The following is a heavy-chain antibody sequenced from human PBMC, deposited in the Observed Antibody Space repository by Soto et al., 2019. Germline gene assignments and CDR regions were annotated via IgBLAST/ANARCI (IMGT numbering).Heavy chain of an antibody. CDR2: IYYSGST. D-gene: IGHD3-10*01. CDR3: ARDRPIRDSGSTSFDP. CDR1: VDAINNGAYY. Sequence: QVQLQESGPGLVRPAQTLSLTCSVSVDAINNGAYYWIWIRQHPDKLLEWIGYIYYSGSTFYAPSLRSRVTISAATSTNHFSLKLNSLTVADTALYYCARDRPIRDSGSTSFDPWGQGIQVTVSS. J-gene: IGHJ5*02. V-gene: IGHV4-31*03.